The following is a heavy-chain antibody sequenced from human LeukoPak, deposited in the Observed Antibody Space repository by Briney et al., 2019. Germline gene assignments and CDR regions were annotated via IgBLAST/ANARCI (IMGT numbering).Heavy chain of an antibody. CDR2: INPSGGST. Sequence: GASVKVSCKASGYTFTSCYMHWVRQAPGQGLEWMGIINPSGGSTSYAQKFQGRVTMTRDTSTSTVYMELSSLRSEDTAVYYCASSAASGYYGYWGQGTLVTVSS. CDR1: GYTFTSCY. D-gene: IGHD3-22*01. V-gene: IGHV1-46*01. J-gene: IGHJ4*02. CDR3: ASSAASGYYGY.